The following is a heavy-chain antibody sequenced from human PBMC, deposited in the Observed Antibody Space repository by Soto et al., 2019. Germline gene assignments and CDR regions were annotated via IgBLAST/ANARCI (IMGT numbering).Heavy chain of an antibody. J-gene: IGHJ5*02. V-gene: IGHV1-18*01. CDR1: GYTFTSYG. D-gene: IGHD1-7*01. Sequence: ASVKVSCKASGYTFTSYGISWVRQAPGQGLEWMGWISAYNGNTNYAQKLQGRVTMTTDTSTSTAYMELRSLRSDDTAVYYCARRIGGLELDHWFDPWGQGTLVTVSS. CDR2: ISAYNGNT. CDR3: ARRIGGLELDHWFDP.